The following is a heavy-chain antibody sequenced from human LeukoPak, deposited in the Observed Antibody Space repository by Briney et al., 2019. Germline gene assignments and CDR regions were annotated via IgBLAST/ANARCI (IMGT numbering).Heavy chain of an antibody. J-gene: IGHJ6*03. CDR1: GYSISSGYY. Sequence: SETLSLTCTVSGYSISSGYYWGWIRQPPGKGLEWIGSIYHSGSTYYNPSLKSRVTISVDTSKNQFSLKLSSVTAADTAVYYCAREGHSNYYYYYMDVWGKGTTVTVSS. V-gene: IGHV4-38-2*02. CDR2: IYHSGST. CDR3: AREGHSNYYYYYMDV.